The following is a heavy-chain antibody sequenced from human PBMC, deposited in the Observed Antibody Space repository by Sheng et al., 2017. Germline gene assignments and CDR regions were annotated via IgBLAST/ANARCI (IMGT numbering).Heavy chain of an antibody. CDR2: IYHSGTT. D-gene: IGHD2-15*01. CDR3: ARGGLQFCSGYSCYLYYFDY. Sequence: QVQLQQWGAGLLKPSETLSLTCAVYGGSFSGYYWSWIRQPPGKGLEWIGSIYHSGTTYYNPSLKSRVTISADTSKNQFSLKLSSVTAADTAMYYCARGGLQFCSGYSCYLYYFDYWGQGTLVSVSS. CDR1: GGSFSGYY. V-gene: IGHV4-34*01. J-gene: IGHJ4*02.